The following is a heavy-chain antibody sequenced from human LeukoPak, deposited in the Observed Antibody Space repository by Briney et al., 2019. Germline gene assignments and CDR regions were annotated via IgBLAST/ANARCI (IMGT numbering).Heavy chain of an antibody. CDR2: IYPGDSDT. CDR1: GYSFTSYW. J-gene: IGHJ4*02. Sequence: GESLKISCKGSGYSFTSYWIGWARQMPGKGLEWMGIIYPGDSDTRYSPSFQGQVTISADKSISTAYLQWSSLKASDTAMYYCALTYRPSSGWYQMDYWGQGTLVTVSS. D-gene: IGHD6-19*01. CDR3: ALTYRPSSGWYQMDY. V-gene: IGHV5-51*01.